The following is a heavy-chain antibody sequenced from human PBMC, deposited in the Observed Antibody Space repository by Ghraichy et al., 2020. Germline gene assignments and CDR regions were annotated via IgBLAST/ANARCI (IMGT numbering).Heavy chain of an antibody. V-gene: IGHV4-39*07. CDR2: IYYSGST. J-gene: IGHJ4*02. CDR3: ARERRLPYNWNDVGWVDY. D-gene: IGHD1-20*01. Sequence: SETLSLTCTVSGGSISSSSYYWGWIRQPPGKGLEWIGSIYYSGSTYYNPSLKSRVTISVDTSKNQFSLKLSSVTAADTAVYYCARERRLPYNWNDVGWVDYWGQGTLVTVSS. CDR1: GGSISSSSYY.